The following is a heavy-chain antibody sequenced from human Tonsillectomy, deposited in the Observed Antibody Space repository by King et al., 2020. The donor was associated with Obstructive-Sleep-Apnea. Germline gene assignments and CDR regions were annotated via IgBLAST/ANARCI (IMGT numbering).Heavy chain of an antibody. V-gene: IGHV3-21*01. D-gene: IGHD3-16*01. J-gene: IGHJ4*02. CDR1: GFTFSSYS. Sequence: VQLVESGGGLVKPGGSLRLSCAASGFTFSSYSMNWVRQAPGKGLEWVSSISSSSSYIYYADSVKGRFTISRDNAKNSLYLQMNSLRAEDTAVYYCARGRGDKGEVGEGGSFDYWGQGTLVTVSS. CDR2: ISSSSSYI. CDR3: ARGRGDKGEVGEGGSFDY.